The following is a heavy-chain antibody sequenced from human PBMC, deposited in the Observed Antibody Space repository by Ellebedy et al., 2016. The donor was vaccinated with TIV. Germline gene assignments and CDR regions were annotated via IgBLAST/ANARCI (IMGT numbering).Heavy chain of an antibody. CDR1: RYTFTSYA. Sequence: ASVKVSXKASRYTFTSYAMHWVRQAPGQRLEWMGWINAGNGNTKYSQKFQGRVTITRDTSASTAYMELSSLRSEDTAVYYCARGIAVAANYYYYYGMDVWGQGTTVTVSS. CDR2: INAGNGNT. V-gene: IGHV1-3*01. J-gene: IGHJ6*02. D-gene: IGHD6-19*01. CDR3: ARGIAVAANYYYYYGMDV.